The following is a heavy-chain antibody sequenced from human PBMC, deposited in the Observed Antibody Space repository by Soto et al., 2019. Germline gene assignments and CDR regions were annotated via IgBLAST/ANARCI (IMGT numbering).Heavy chain of an antibody. D-gene: IGHD3-9*01. CDR3: ARQTSDILTGSLYYFDY. J-gene: IGHJ4*02. CDR1: GGSISSSSYY. V-gene: IGHV4-39*01. CDR2: IYYSGST. Sequence: PSETLSLTCTVSGGSISSSSYYWGWIRQPPGKGLEWIGSIYYSGSTYYNPSLKSRVTISVDTSKNQFSLKLSSVTAADTAAYYCARQTSDILTGSLYYFDYWGQGTLVTVSS.